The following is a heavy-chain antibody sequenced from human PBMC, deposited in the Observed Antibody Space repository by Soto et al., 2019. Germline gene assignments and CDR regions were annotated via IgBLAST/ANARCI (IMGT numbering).Heavy chain of an antibody. Sequence: NPGGSLRLSCAASGFTFTRYSMNWVPQAPGKGLEWVSSISSTTNYIYYGDSMKGRFTISRDNAKNSLYLEMNSLRAEDTAVYYCARESEDLTSNFDYWGQGTLVPVSP. CDR1: GFTFTRYS. CDR3: ARESEDLTSNFDY. CDR2: ISSTTNYI. V-gene: IGHV3-21*06. J-gene: IGHJ4*02.